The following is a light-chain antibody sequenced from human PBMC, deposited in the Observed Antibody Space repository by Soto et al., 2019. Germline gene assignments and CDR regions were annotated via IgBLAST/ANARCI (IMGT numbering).Light chain of an antibody. J-gene: IGLJ2*01. CDR3: CSYAGSVTYVI. Sequence: QSVLTQPASVSGSPGQSITISCTGTSSASGSYSLVSWYQQHPGRAPKLIIYEGRKRPSGVSNRVSGSKSDNTASLTISGVQAEDQADYYCCSYAGSVTYVIFGGGTKLTVL. CDR1: SSASGSYSL. V-gene: IGLV2-23*01. CDR2: EGR.